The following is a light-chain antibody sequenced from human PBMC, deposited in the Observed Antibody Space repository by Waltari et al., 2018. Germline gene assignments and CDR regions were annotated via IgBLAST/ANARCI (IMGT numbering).Light chain of an antibody. Sequence: DIVLTQSPATLSLSPGERATLSCRASQSLSNYLALYQQKPGQAPRLLIYDTSNRATGIPARFRGSGFGTDFTLTISSLEPEDFAVYYCQQRRNWPLTFGGGTKVEIK. CDR3: QQRRNWPLT. CDR2: DTS. V-gene: IGKV3-11*01. J-gene: IGKJ4*01. CDR1: QSLSNY.